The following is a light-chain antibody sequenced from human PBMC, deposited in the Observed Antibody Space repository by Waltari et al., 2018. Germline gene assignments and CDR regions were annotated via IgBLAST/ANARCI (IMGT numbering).Light chain of an antibody. CDR1: QSISMY. V-gene: IGKV1-39*01. CDR3: QQSYITPRT. J-gene: IGKJ2*01. CDR2: SVS. Sequence: DIQMTQSPASLSASVGDSVIITCRASQSISMYLNWYQQKPGKAPKLLMYSVSSLQSGVPSRFSGSGSGTDFTLIISSLQPEDFATYYCQQSYITPRTFGQGTKLEI.